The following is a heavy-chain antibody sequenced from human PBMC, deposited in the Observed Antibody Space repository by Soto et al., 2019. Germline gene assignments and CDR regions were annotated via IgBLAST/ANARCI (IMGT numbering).Heavy chain of an antibody. D-gene: IGHD4-4*01. CDR1: GGSISSSSYY. V-gene: IGHV4-31*03. CDR3: ARRREIHSKGNYGMDI. CDR2: IYYSGST. Sequence: TSGTLSLTCTVSGGSISSSSYYWSWIRQHPGKGLEWIGYIYYSGSTYYNPSLKSRVTISVDTSKNQFSLKLSSVTAADTAVYYCARRREIHSKGNYGMDIWGQGTTVTVSS. J-gene: IGHJ6*02.